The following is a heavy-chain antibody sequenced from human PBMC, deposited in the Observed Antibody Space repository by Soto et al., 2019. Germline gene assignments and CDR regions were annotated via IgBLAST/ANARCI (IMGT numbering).Heavy chain of an antibody. V-gene: IGHV1-18*01. Sequence: QVQLMQSGAEVKKPGASVKVSCKASGYTFTNYGISWVRQAHGQGLERMGWISPYKGNTYYTQNLQGRVTMTTDTSTSTAYMELRSLRSDDTAVYYFARDLDGSGSSYTDYWGQGTLVTVSS. D-gene: IGHD3-10*01. J-gene: IGHJ4*02. CDR1: GYTFTNYG. CDR2: ISPYKGNT. CDR3: ARDLDGSGSSYTDY.